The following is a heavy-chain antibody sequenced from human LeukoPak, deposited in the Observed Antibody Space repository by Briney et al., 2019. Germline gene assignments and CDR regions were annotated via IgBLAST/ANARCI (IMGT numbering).Heavy chain of an antibody. CDR3: ARHDNYPGFGRGFDP. CDR1: GGSISSYY. CDR2: MYYSGTT. Sequence: SETLSPTCTVSGGSISSYYWSWIRQPPGKGLEWIGYMYYSGTTNYNPSLKSRVTISADTSKNHFSLKLYSVTAADTAVYYCARHDNYPGFGRGFDPWGQGFLVTVTS. D-gene: IGHD3-10*01. V-gene: IGHV4-59*08. J-gene: IGHJ5*02.